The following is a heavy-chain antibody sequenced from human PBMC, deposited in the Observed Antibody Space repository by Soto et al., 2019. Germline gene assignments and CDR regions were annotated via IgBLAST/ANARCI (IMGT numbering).Heavy chain of an antibody. CDR3: AKIETYYDFWSGYPGLQYFDY. J-gene: IGHJ4*02. CDR2: ISYDGSNK. D-gene: IGHD3-3*01. V-gene: IGHV3-30*18. Sequence: GGSLRLPYAASGCNFDDYGISGVRQAPGKGLEWVAVISYDGSNKYYADSVKGRFTISRDNSKNTLYLQMNSLRAEDTAVYYCAKIETYYDFWSGYPGLQYFDYWGQGTLVTVSS. CDR1: GCNFDDYG.